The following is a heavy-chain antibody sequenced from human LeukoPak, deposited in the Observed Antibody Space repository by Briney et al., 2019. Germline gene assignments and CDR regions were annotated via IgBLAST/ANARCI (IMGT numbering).Heavy chain of an antibody. CDR2: IYYSGST. Sequence: SETLSLTCTVSGGSISSYYWSWIRQPPGKGLEWIGYIYYSGSTNYNPSLKSRVTISVDTSKNQFSLKLSSVTAADTAVYYCARRLFYYDSSGYPTYYFDYWGQGPWSPSPQ. J-gene: IGHJ4*02. CDR3: ARRLFYYDSSGYPTYYFDY. D-gene: IGHD3-22*01. V-gene: IGHV4-59*01. CDR1: GGSISSYY.